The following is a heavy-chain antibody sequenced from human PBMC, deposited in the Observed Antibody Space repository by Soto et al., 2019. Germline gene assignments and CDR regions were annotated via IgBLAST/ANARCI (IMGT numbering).Heavy chain of an antibody. Sequence: EVQLVESGGGLVQPGGSLRLSCAGSGFIFSNYWMHWVRQAPGKGLEWVSRIDHDGPTDYADSVRGRFTIPRDNAENTLYLQMNSLRPEDTAVSYCVRDSHGDYWGQGTLVTVSS. CDR1: GFIFSNYW. CDR3: VRDSHGDY. J-gene: IGHJ4*02. CDR2: IDHDGPT. V-gene: IGHV3-74*01.